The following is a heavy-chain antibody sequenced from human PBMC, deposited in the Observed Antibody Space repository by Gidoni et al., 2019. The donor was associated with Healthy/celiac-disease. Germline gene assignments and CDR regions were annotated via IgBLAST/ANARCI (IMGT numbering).Heavy chain of an antibody. D-gene: IGHD3-22*01. J-gene: IGHJ4*02. CDR2: IYYSGST. CDR1: GGSISSSSYY. V-gene: IGHV4-39*01. CDR3: ARRLSSGFSPFDY. Sequence: QLHLQESGPGLVKPSETLSLTCTVSGGSISSSSYYWGWSRQPPGKGLEWIGSIYYSGSTYYNPSLKSRVTISVDTSKNQFSLKLSSVTAADTDVYYCARRLSSGFSPFDYWGQGTLVTVSS.